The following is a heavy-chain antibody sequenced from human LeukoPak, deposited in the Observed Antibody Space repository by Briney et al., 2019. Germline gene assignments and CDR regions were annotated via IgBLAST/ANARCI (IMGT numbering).Heavy chain of an antibody. CDR1: GGSISSRNYF. D-gene: IGHD3-10*01. V-gene: IGHV4-39*07. CDR3: ARDLGFGELFRWFDP. CDR2: FYYSGST. Sequence: SETLSLTCTVSGGSISSRNYFWGWIRQPPGKGLEWIGSFYYSGSTNYNPSLKSRVTISVDTSKNQFSLKLSSVTAADTAVYYCARDLGFGELFRWFDPWGQGTLVTVSS. J-gene: IGHJ5*02.